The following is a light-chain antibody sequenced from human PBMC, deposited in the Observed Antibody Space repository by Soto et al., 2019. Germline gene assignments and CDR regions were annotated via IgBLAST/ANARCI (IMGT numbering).Light chain of an antibody. Sequence: EFVLTQSPGTLSLSPGERATLSCRASQTVRNNYLAWYQQKPGQAPRLLIYDASSRATGIPDRFSGGGSGTDFTLTISRLEPEDFAVYYCQQRSNLGSFGPGTRLEIK. CDR1: QTVRNNY. V-gene: IGKV3D-20*02. CDR2: DAS. CDR3: QQRSNLGS. J-gene: IGKJ5*01.